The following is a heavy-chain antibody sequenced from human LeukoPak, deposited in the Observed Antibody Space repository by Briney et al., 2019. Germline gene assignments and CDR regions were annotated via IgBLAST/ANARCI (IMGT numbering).Heavy chain of an antibody. V-gene: IGHV4-4*07. Sequence: SETLSLTCTVSGGSISSYYWSWIRQPAGKGLEWIGRIYTSGSTNYNPSLKSRVTMSVDTSKNQFSLKLSSVTAADTAVYYCARDRGDSSSWQDYYYYYMDVWGKGTTVTISS. CDR3: ARDRGDSSSWQDYYYYYMDV. D-gene: IGHD6-13*01. CDR1: GGSISSYY. J-gene: IGHJ6*03. CDR2: IYTSGST.